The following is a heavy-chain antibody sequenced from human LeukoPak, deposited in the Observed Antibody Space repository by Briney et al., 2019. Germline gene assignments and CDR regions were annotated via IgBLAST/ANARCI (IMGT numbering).Heavy chain of an antibody. D-gene: IGHD5-12*01. CDR1: GGTFSSYA. V-gene: IGHV1-69*01. J-gene: IGHJ6*03. Sequence: GASVKVSCKASGGTFSSYAISWVRQAPGQGLEWMGGIIPIFGTANYAQKFQGRVTITADESTSTAYMELSSLRSEDTAVYYCAKHIGTTQYGPSPGGPGYYYYYMDVWGKGTTVTVSS. CDR3: AKHIGTTQYGPSPGGPGYYYYYMDV. CDR2: IIPIFGTA.